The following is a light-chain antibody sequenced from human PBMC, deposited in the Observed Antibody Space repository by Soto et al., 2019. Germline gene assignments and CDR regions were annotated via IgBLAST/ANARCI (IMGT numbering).Light chain of an antibody. V-gene: IGLV2-14*01. CDR1: SSDVGGYNY. Sequence: QSALTQPASVSGSPGQSITISCTGTSSDVGGYNYVSWYQQHPGKAPKLMIYDVSNRPSGVSNRFSGSKSGNTASLTISGLQADDEADYYCSSYTSSSTLGYVVFGGGTKLTVL. J-gene: IGLJ2*01. CDR2: DVS. CDR3: SSYTSSSTLGYVV.